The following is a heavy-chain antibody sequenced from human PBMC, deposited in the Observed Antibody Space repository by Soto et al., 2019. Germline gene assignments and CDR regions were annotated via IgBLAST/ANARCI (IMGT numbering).Heavy chain of an antibody. D-gene: IGHD3-16*01. J-gene: IGHJ5*01. CDR1: SVSFSSYY. CDR2: IHPSGDP. Sequence: QVQLQQWGAGLLKPSETLSLTCAVHSVSFSSYYCTWTRQPPGKGLVWIGEIHPSGDPDYKPSLCNRVTISLDTSKSQFSLRLTAVTAAYTAVYFCSRGIDPPQGGRTCGHGTLFTGYS. CDR3: SRGIDPPQGGRT. V-gene: IGHV4-34*02.